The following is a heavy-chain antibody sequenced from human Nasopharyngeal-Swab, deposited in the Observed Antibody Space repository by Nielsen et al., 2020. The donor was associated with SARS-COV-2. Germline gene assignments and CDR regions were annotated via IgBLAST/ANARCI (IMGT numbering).Heavy chain of an antibody. Sequence: ASVKVSCKASGYTFTSYAMHWVRQAPGQGLEWMGWINAGNGNSKYSQKFQGRVTITRDTSASTAYMELSSLRSEDTAVYYCARVEAGYSSGGPYYYYGMDVWGQGTTVTVSS. CDR1: GYTFTSYA. V-gene: IGHV1-3*01. CDR2: INAGNGNS. J-gene: IGHJ6*02. CDR3: ARVEAGYSSGGPYYYYGMDV. D-gene: IGHD6-19*01.